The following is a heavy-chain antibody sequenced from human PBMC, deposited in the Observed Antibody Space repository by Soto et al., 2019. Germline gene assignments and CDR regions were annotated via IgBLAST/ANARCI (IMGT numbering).Heavy chain of an antibody. CDR3: ARLDYGDYDIDY. V-gene: IGHV4-30-4*01. J-gene: IGHJ4*02. Sequence: SETLSLTCTVSGGSISSGDYYWSWIRQPPGKGLEWIGYIYYSGSTYYNPSLKSRVTISVDTSKNQFSLKLSSVTAADMAVYYCARLDYGDYDIDYWGQGTLVTVS. CDR1: GGSISSGDYY. CDR2: IYYSGST. D-gene: IGHD4-17*01.